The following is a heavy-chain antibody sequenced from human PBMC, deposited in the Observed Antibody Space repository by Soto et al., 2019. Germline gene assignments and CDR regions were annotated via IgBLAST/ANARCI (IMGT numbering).Heavy chain of an antibody. CDR2: IKQDGTEK. CDR1: GFTFSTYW. J-gene: IGHJ6*01. CDR3: TTSPHRDSERVFV. Sequence: EVQLVESGGGLVQPGGSLRLSCAASGFTFSTYWMSWVRRTPGKGLEWVANIKQDGTEKYYVDPVRGRLTVSRDNAKSSLYLQMNSPRVEDTAVYYCTTSPHRDSERVFVW. D-gene: IGHD1-26*01. V-gene: IGHV3-7*01.